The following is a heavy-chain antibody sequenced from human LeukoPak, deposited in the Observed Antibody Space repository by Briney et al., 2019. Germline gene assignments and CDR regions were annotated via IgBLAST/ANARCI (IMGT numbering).Heavy chain of an antibody. V-gene: IGHV3-53*01. Sequence: GGSLRLSCAASGFTVSSNYMSWVRQAPGKGLEWVSVIYSGGSTYYADSVKGRFTISRDNSKNTLYLQMNSLRAEDTAVYYCARAKTVAGLPFDYWGQGTLVTVSS. CDR2: IYSGGST. CDR3: ARAKTVAGLPFDY. J-gene: IGHJ4*02. CDR1: GFTVSSNY. D-gene: IGHD6-19*01.